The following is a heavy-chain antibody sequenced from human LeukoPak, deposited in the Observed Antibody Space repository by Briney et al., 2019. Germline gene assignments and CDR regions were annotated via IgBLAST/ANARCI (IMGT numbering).Heavy chain of an antibody. CDR2: ITGNSEYI. CDR3: ARDPGRCTSSSCYPDY. D-gene: IGHD2-2*01. V-gene: IGHV3-21*01. CDR1: GFTFTNAW. J-gene: IGHJ4*02. Sequence: GGSLRLSCAASGFTFTNAWMNWVRQAPGKGLEWVSCITGNSEYIFYTDSVKGRFTISRDNAKNSLYLQMNGLRAEDTAVYYCARDPGRCTSSSCYPDYWGQGTLVTVSS.